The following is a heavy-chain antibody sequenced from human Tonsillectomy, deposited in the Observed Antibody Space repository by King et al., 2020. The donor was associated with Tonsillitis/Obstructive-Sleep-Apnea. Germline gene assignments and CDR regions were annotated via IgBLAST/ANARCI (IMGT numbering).Heavy chain of an antibody. CDR3: ARDIPYYDFWSGYRGSTP. J-gene: IGHJ5*02. CDR1: GFTFSSYW. CDR2: IKQDGSEK. V-gene: IGHV3-7*03. Sequence: QLVQSGGGLVQPGGSLRLSCAASGFTFSSYWMSWVRQAPGKGLEWVANIKQDGSEKYYVDSLKGRFTISRDNAKNSLYLQMNSLRAEDTAVYYCARDIPYYDFWSGYRGSTPWGQGTLVTVSS. D-gene: IGHD3-3*01.